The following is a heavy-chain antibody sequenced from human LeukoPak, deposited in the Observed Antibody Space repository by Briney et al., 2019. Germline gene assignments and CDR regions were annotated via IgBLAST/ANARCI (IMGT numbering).Heavy chain of an antibody. CDR1: GFTFSSYA. V-gene: IGHV3-30-3*01. J-gene: IGHJ4*02. Sequence: GRSLRLSCAASGFTFSSYAMHWVRQAPGKGLEWVAVISYDGSNKYYADSVKGRFTISRDNSKNTLYLQMNSLRAEDTAVYYCARATYCGGDCYSVGDYWGQGTLVTVSS. CDR3: ARATYCGGDCYSVGDY. D-gene: IGHD2-21*02. CDR2: ISYDGSNK.